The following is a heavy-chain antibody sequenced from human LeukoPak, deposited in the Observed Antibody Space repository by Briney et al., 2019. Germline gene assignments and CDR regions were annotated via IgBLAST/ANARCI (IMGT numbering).Heavy chain of an antibody. CDR2: TFYRSKWYY. Sequence: SQTLSLTCAISGDSVSSNDAAWNWIRQSPSRGLEWLGRTFYRSKWYYDSAVSVKSRITINPDTSKNQFSLQLNSVTPEDTAVYYCARENTLVRGTRNPFDYWGRGTLVTVSS. CDR3: ARENTLVRGTRNPFDY. V-gene: IGHV6-1*01. D-gene: IGHD3-10*01. CDR1: GDSVSSNDAA. J-gene: IGHJ4*02.